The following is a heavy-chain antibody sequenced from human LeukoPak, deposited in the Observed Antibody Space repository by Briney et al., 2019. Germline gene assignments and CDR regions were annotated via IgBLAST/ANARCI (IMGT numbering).Heavy chain of an antibody. CDR1: GFTFSSYA. V-gene: IGHV3-30-3*01. CDR3: ARRRIFGVVFARAVGMDV. J-gene: IGHJ6*02. D-gene: IGHD3-3*01. CDR2: ISYDGSNK. Sequence: PGGSLRLSCAASGFTFSSYAMHWVRQAPGKGLEWVAVISYDGSNKYYADSVKGRFTISRDNSKNTLYLQMNSLRAEDTAVYYCARRRIFGVVFARAVGMDVWGQGTTVTVSS.